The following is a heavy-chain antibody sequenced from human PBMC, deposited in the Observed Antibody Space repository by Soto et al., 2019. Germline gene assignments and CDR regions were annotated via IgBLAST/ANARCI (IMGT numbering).Heavy chain of an antibody. J-gene: IGHJ4*02. CDR1: GFTVSSNY. V-gene: IGHV3-53*01. CDR2: IYSGGNT. CDR3: ARDYYGSGSSSFDY. D-gene: IGHD3-10*01. Sequence: EVQLVESGGGLFQPGGSLRLSCAASGFTVSSNYMSWVRQAPGKGLEWVSVIYSGGNTYYADSVKGRFTISRDNSKNTLYLRMNSLRAEDTAVYYCARDYYGSGSSSFDYWGQGTLVTVSS.